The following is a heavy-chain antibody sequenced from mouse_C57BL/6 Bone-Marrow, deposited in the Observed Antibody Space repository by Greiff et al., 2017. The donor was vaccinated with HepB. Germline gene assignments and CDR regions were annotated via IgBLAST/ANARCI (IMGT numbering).Heavy chain of an antibody. J-gene: IGHJ4*01. CDR1: GYSFTGYF. Sequence: EVKLQESGPELVKPGDSVKISCKASGYSFTGYFMNWVMQSHGKSLEWIGRINPYNGDTFYNQKFKGKATLTVDKSSSTAHMELRSLTSEDSAVYYCARYPITTVVDYYAMDYWGQGTSVTVSS. CDR3: ARYPITTVVDYYAMDY. D-gene: IGHD1-1*01. V-gene: IGHV1-20*01. CDR2: INPYNGDT.